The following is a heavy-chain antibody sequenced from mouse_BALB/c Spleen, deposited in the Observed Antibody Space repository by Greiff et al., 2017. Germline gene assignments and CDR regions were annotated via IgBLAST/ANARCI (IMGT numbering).Heavy chain of an antibody. J-gene: IGHJ4*01. V-gene: IGHV1S41*01. CDR3: ARYGNYGGYAMDY. Sequence: DLVKPGASVKLSCKASGYTFTSYWINWIKQRPGPGLEWIGRIAPGSGSTYYNEMFKGKATLTVDTSSSTAYIQLSSLSSEDSAVYSCARYGNYGGYAMDYWGQGTSVTVSS. CDR1: GYTFTSYW. CDR2: IAPGSGST. D-gene: IGHD2-1*01.